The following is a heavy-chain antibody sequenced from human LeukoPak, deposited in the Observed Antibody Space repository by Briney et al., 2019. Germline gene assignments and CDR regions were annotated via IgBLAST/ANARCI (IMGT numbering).Heavy chain of an antibody. J-gene: IGHJ4*02. V-gene: IGHV4-39*02. Sequence: SETLSLTCTVSGGSIGSSPYFWGWIRQSPGKGLEWIGTIYYSGDTYYNSSLKSRVTISVDTSKNHFSLRLSSVTAADTAVYYCARRGGSRFFDHWGQGTLVTVSS. D-gene: IGHD2-15*01. CDR3: ARRGGSRFFDH. CDR1: GGSIGSSPYF. CDR2: IYYSGDT.